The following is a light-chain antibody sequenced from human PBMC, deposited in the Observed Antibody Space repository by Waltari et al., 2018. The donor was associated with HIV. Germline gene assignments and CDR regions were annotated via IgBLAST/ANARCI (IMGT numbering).Light chain of an antibody. Sequence: QSALTQPASVSGSPGQSITISCTGTSSDVGSYNLLSWYQQHPGKAPQLMIYEFSKRPAGVSNRFAGSKSGNTASLTSSGLQAEDEADYYCCSYAGSRVFGTGTKVTVL. CDR1: SSDVGSYNL. CDR2: EFS. V-gene: IGLV2-23*02. J-gene: IGLJ1*01. CDR3: CSYAGSRV.